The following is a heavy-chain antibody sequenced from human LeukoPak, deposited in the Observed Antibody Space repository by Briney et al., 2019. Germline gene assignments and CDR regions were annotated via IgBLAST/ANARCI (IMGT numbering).Heavy chain of an antibody. D-gene: IGHD4-23*01. CDR1: GFTFSSYW. Sequence: PGGSLRLSCAASGFTFSSYWMHWVRQAPGKGLVWVSRINSDGSSTSYADSVKGRFTISRDNAKNSLYLQMNSLRAEDTAVYYCARDYGGSSPFDYWGQGTLVTVSS. CDR3: ARDYGGSSPFDY. J-gene: IGHJ4*02. CDR2: INSDGSST. V-gene: IGHV3-74*01.